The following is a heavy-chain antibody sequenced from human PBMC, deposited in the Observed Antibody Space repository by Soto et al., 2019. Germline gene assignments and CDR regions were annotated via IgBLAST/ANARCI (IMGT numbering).Heavy chain of an antibody. CDR2: IYKSATT. J-gene: IGHJ5*01. V-gene: IGHV4-30-4*01. CDR3: ARGRYCLTGRCFPNWFDS. CDR1: GDSISNLDYF. Sequence: SEALSLTCSVSGDSISNLDYFWAWIRQPPGQALEYIGYIYKSATTYYNPSFESRVAISVDTSKSQFSLNVTSVTAADTAVYFCARGRYCLTGRCFPNWFDSWGQGALVTVSS. D-gene: IGHD7-27*01.